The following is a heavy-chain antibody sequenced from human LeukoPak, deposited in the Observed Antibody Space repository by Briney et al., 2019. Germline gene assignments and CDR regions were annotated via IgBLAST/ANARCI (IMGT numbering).Heavy chain of an antibody. D-gene: IGHD6-13*01. CDR2: IWYDGSNK. Sequence: PGGSLRLSCAASGFTFSSYGMHWVRQAPGKGLEWVAVIWYDGSNKYYADSVKGRFTISRDNSKNTLYLQMNSLRAEDTAVYYCARDRPGSWYGEFDYWGQGTLVTVSS. CDR1: GFTFSSYG. V-gene: IGHV3-33*01. J-gene: IGHJ4*02. CDR3: ARDRPGSWYGEFDY.